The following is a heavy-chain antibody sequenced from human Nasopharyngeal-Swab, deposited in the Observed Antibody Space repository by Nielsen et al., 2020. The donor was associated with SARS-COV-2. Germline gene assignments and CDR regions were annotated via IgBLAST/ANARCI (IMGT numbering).Heavy chain of an antibody. J-gene: IGHJ6*03. CDR1: GGSFSGYY. Sequence: SETLSLTCAVYGGSFSGYYWSWIRQPPGKGLEWIEEINHSGSTNYNPSLKSRVTISVDTSKNQFSLKLSSVTAADTAVYYCARKFYYYYYYMDVWGKGTTVTVSS. CDR2: INHSGST. CDR3: ARKFYYYYYYMDV. V-gene: IGHV4-34*01.